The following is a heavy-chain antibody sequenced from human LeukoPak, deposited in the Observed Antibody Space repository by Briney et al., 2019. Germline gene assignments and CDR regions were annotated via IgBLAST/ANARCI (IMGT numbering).Heavy chain of an antibody. CDR3: AKLAGDAYYYYYYYMDV. J-gene: IGHJ6*03. CDR1: GFTFSIYA. CDR2: ITSRDGTT. D-gene: IGHD7-27*01. Sequence: PGGSLRLSCAASGFTFSIYAMSWVRQAPGKGLEWVSSITSRDGTTFYAGFVKGRFTISRDNSKNTLYLQMNSLRAEDTAVYYCAKLAGDAYYYYYYYMDVWGKGTTITVSS. V-gene: IGHV3-23*01.